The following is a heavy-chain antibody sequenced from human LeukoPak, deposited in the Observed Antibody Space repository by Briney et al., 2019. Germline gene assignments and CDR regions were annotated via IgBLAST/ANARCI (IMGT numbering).Heavy chain of an antibody. J-gene: IGHJ6*03. Sequence: SETLSLTCAVYGGSFSGYYWSWIRQPPGKGLEWIGEINHSGSTNYNPSLKSRVTISVDTSKNQFSLKLSSVTAADTAVYYCARGRAARYYYYYYYMDVWGKGTTVTVSS. CDR1: GGSFSGYY. CDR3: ARGRAARYYYYYYYMDV. V-gene: IGHV4-34*01. CDR2: INHSGST. D-gene: IGHD6-6*01.